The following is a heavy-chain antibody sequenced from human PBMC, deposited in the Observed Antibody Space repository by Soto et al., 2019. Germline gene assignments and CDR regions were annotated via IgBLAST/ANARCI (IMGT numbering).Heavy chain of an antibody. CDR3: AKMAVGATGGNDY. CDR2: ISYDGSNK. D-gene: IGHD1-26*01. V-gene: IGHV3-30*18. Sequence: QVQLVESGGGVVQPGRSLRLSCAASGFTFSSYGMHWVRQAPGKGLEWVAVISYDGSNKYYADSVKGRFTISRDNSKNTLYLQMNSLRAEDTAVYYCAKMAVGATGGNDYWGQGTLVTVSS. J-gene: IGHJ4*02. CDR1: GFTFSSYG.